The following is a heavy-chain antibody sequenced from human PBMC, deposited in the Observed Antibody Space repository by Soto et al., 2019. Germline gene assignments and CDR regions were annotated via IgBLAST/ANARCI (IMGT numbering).Heavy chain of an antibody. J-gene: IGHJ5*02. CDR1: GDSISSGDNS. CDR2: IYRSGSS. V-gene: IGHV4-30-2*01. Sequence: SETLSLTCEVSGDSISSGDNSWSWVRQPPGKGLEWIGYIYRSGSSFFNPSLRSRLTMSVDTSKNHFSLRLYSVTAADTALYYCVRGLGYCSTTTCSEDWFDPLGPGILVTVSS. D-gene: IGHD2-2*01. CDR3: VRGLGYCSTTTCSEDWFDP.